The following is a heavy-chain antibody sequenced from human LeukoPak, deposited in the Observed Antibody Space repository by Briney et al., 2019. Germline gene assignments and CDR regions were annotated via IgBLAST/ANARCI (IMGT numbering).Heavy chain of an antibody. CDR3: AHRRPYFSSTSCYIQYNWFDP. D-gene: IGHD2-2*02. CDR2: IYWNDDK. Sequence: RVSGPTLVNPTQTLTLICTFSGFSLSTSGVGVGWIRQPPGKALEWLALIYWNDDKRYSPSLKSRLTITKDTSKSQVVLTMTNMDPVDTATYYCAHRRPYFSSTSCYIQYNWFDPWGQGTLVTVSS. V-gene: IGHV2-5*01. J-gene: IGHJ5*02. CDR1: GFSLSTSGVG.